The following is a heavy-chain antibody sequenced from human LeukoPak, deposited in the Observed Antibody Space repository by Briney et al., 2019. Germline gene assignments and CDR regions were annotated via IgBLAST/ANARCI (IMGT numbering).Heavy chain of an antibody. D-gene: IGHD2-2*01. V-gene: IGHV4-34*01. J-gene: IGHJ5*02. CDR1: GGSFSGYY. CDR3: AGNPRYCSSTSCYGVDP. Sequence: SETLSLTCAVYGGSFSGYYWSWIRQPPGKGLEWIGEINHSGSTNYNPSLKSRVTISVDTSKNQFSLKLSSVTVADTAVYYCAGNPRYCSSTSCYGVDPWGQGTLVTVSS. CDR2: INHSGST.